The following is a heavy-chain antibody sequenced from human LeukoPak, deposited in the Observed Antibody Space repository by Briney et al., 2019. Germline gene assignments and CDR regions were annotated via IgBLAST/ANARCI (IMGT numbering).Heavy chain of an antibody. CDR3: ARVSGTYYYYMDV. V-gene: IGHV1-18*01. D-gene: IGHD1-26*01. J-gene: IGHJ6*03. Sequence: ASVKVSCKASGGTFSSYAISWVRQAPGQGLEWMGWISAYNGNTNYAQKLQGRVTMTTDTSTSTAYMELRSLRSDDTAVYYCARVSGTYYYYMDVWGKGTTVTVSS. CDR1: GGTFSSYA. CDR2: ISAYNGNT.